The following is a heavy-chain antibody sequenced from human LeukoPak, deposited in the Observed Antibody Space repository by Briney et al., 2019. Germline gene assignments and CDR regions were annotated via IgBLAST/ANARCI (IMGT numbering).Heavy chain of an antibody. CDR2: IFTSGST. D-gene: IGHD1-7*01. CDR3: AGVGAGTSR. J-gene: IGHJ4*02. V-gene: IGHV4-4*07. Sequence: SETLSLTCTVSGGSISSNYWSWIRQPAGKGLEWIGRIFTSGSTDYSPSLKSRVTMSLDTSKNQFSLKLTSVTAADTGMHYCAGVGAGTSRWGQGALVTVSS. CDR1: GGSISSNY.